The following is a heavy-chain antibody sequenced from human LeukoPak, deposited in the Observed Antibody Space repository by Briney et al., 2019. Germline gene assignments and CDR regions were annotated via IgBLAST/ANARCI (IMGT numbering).Heavy chain of an antibody. Sequence: GGSLRLSCAAAGFIFRNNWMTWVRQAPGKGLEWVSYISNSGTTIYYTDSVKGRFTISRDNAQNSLYLQMNSLRAEDTAVYYCARAVAGTPIDYWGQGTLVTVSS. D-gene: IGHD6-19*01. CDR2: ISNSGTTI. V-gene: IGHV3-48*04. J-gene: IGHJ4*02. CDR1: GFIFRNNW. CDR3: ARAVAGTPIDY.